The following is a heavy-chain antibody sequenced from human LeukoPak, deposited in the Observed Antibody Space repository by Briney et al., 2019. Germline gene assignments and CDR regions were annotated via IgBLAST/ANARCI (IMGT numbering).Heavy chain of an antibody. V-gene: IGHV3-30*18. Sequence: GSLKLSCAASGFTFSSYGMHWVRQAPGKGLEWVAVISYDGSNKYYADSVKGRFTISRDNSKNTLYLQMNSLRAEDTAVYYCAKEGNCRSTSCYWGYYYYYYGMDVWGQGTTVTVSS. CDR1: GFTFSSYG. D-gene: IGHD2-2*01. J-gene: IGHJ6*02. CDR2: ISYDGSNK. CDR3: AKEGNCRSTSCYWGYYYYYYGMDV.